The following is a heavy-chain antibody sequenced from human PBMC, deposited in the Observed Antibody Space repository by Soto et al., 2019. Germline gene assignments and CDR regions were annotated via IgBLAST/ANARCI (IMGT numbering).Heavy chain of an antibody. D-gene: IGHD1-26*01. J-gene: IGHJ4*02. CDR2: IHHTGFI. CDR1: GSSISNDNW. CDR3: ATKDNGKYFFDY. Sequence: SETLSLTCGVSGSSISNDNWWVWIRQPPGKGLEWIGYIHHTGFIYSNPSLKSRLTMSVGASKNQFSLKLSSVTAVDMAVYYCATKDNGKYFFDYWGQGTLVTVSS. V-gene: IGHV4-28*05.